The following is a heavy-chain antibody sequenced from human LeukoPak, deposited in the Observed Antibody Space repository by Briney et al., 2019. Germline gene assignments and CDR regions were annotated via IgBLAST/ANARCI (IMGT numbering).Heavy chain of an antibody. J-gene: IGHJ4*02. V-gene: IGHV3-30-3*01. CDR3: AMTWIQLWPHDY. CDR1: GFTFSSYA. Sequence: GSLILSCAASGFTFSSYAMHWVRQAPGKGLEWVAVISYDGSNKCYADSVKGRFTISRDNSKNTLYLQMNSLRAEDTAVYYCAMTWIQLWPHDYWGQGTLVTVSS. D-gene: IGHD5-18*01. CDR2: ISYDGSNK.